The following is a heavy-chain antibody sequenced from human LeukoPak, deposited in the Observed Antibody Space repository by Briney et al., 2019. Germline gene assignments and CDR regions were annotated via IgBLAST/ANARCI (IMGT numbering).Heavy chain of an antibody. Sequence: GGSLRLSCAASGFTVSSNYMSWVRQAPGKGLEWVSVIYSGGRTYYADSVKGRFTISRDNSKNTLYLQMNSPRAEDTAVYYCAREGREKLDGAFDYWGQGTLVTVSS. CDR2: IYSGGRT. CDR1: GFTVSSNY. CDR3: AREGREKLDGAFDY. V-gene: IGHV3-66*01. J-gene: IGHJ4*02. D-gene: IGHD4/OR15-4a*01.